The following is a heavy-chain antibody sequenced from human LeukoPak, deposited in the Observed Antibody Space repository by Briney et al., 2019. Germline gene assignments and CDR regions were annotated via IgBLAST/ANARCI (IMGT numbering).Heavy chain of an antibody. CDR2: ISGSGTSA. CDR3: ARGKGIAVSSFDS. J-gene: IGHJ4*02. CDR1: GFTFSSYA. D-gene: IGHD6-19*01. Sequence: GGSLRLSCAASGFTFSSYAMSWVRQAPGKGLEWVSGISGSGTSAYYADSVKGRFTISRDNSKNTMSLQMNSLRAEDTALYYCARGKGIAVSSFDSWGQGTLVTVSS. V-gene: IGHV3-23*01.